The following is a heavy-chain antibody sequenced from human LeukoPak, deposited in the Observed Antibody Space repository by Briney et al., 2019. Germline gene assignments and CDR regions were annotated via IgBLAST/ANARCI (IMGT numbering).Heavy chain of an antibody. Sequence: GGSLRLSCAASGFTFSSYGMHWVRQAPGKGLEWVAVISYDGSNKYYADSVKGRFTISRDNSKNTLYLQMNSLRAEDTAVYHCAKQWDCSSTSCLLDYWGQGTLVTVSS. J-gene: IGHJ4*02. D-gene: IGHD2-2*01. CDR2: ISYDGSNK. V-gene: IGHV3-30*18. CDR3: AKQWDCSSTSCLLDY. CDR1: GFTFSSYG.